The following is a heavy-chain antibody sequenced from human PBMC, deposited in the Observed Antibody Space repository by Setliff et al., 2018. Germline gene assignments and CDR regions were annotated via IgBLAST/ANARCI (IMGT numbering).Heavy chain of an antibody. CDR2: IRHDGNNK. CDR1: GFSFSNYG. J-gene: IGHJ4*02. Sequence: HPGGSLRLSCATSGFSFSNYGMHWVRQAPGKGLEWVSFIRHDGNNKYYKDSVRGRFTISRDNSKNTVYLQMNSLRPEDTAVYFCAKELIEVLMTGLEFWGQGAMVTVSS. D-gene: IGHD3-22*01. V-gene: IGHV3-30*02. CDR3: AKELIEVLMTGLEF.